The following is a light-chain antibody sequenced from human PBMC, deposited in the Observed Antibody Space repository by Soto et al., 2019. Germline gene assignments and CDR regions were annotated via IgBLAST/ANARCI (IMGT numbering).Light chain of an antibody. CDR2: DAS. J-gene: IGKJ4*01. CDR1: QSVSTG. CDR3: QQNNDWPLT. Sequence: EIVMTQSPVTLSVSPGERATLSCRASQSVSTGLAWYQQKPGQAPRLLIYDASARATGIPARFTGTGSGTEFTLTISSLQSEDFAVYYCQQNNDWPLTFGGGTEVEIK. V-gene: IGKV3-15*01.